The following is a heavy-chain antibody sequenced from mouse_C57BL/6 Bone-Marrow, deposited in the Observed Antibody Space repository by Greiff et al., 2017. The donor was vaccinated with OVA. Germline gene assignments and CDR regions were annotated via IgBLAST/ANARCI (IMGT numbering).Heavy chain of an antibody. CDR3: AREDTTVVDWYFDV. V-gene: IGHV1-9*01. CDR2: ILPGSGST. J-gene: IGHJ1*03. Sequence: QVQLQQSGAELMKPGASVKLSCKATGYTFTGYWIEWVKQRPGHGLEWIGEILPGSGSTNYNEKFKGKATFTADPSSNTAYMQLSSLTTEDSAIYYCAREDTTVVDWYFDVWGTGTTVTVSS. D-gene: IGHD1-1*01. CDR1: GYTFTGYW.